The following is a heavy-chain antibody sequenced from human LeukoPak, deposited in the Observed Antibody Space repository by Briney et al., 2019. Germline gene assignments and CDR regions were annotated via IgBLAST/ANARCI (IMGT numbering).Heavy chain of an antibody. D-gene: IGHD5-18*01. Sequence: PGGSLRLSCAASGFTFGSYSMNWVRQAPGKGLEWVSSISSSSSYIYYADSVKGRFTISRDNAKNTLYLQMNSLRAEDTAVYYCAKLSGYSYGNYFDYWDQGTLVTVSS. CDR3: AKLSGYSYGNYFDY. CDR1: GFTFGSYS. V-gene: IGHV3-21*04. CDR2: ISSSSSYI. J-gene: IGHJ4*02.